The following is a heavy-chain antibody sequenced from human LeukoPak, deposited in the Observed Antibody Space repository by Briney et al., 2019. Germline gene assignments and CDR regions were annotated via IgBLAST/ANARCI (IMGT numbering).Heavy chain of an antibody. D-gene: IGHD3-10*01. Sequence: PGGSLRLSCAATEFTFSSYAMSWVRQATGKGLEWVSAISGSGGSTYYADSVKGRFTISRDNSKNTLYLQMNSLRAEDTAVYYCAKGGGSRYFDYWGQGTLVTVSS. V-gene: IGHV3-23*01. CDR2: ISGSGGST. J-gene: IGHJ4*02. CDR1: EFTFSSYA. CDR3: AKGGGSRYFDY.